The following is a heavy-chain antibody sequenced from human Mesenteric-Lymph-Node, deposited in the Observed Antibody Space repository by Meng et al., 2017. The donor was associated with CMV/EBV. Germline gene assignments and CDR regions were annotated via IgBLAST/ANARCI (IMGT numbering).Heavy chain of an antibody. D-gene: IGHD2-2*01. V-gene: IGHV4-31*03. CDR3: ARLVTCSRTSCQSSEDF. J-gene: IGHJ4*02. CDR2: IYYTGGT. CDR1: GGSVSTNAWH. Sequence: SETLSLTCTVSGGSVSTNAWHWSWVRQRPGKGLEWIGHIYYTGGTFYNPSLQSRVVMSVDTSTNQFSLELTSMTAADTAVYYCARLVTCSRTSCQSSEDFWGQGTLVTISS.